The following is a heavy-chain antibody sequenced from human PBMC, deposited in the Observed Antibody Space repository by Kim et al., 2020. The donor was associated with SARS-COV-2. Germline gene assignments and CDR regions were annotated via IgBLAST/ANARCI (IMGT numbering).Heavy chain of an antibody. V-gene: IGHV4-39*01. CDR3: ARHLRNWYFDL. Sequence: YYNPSLKGRVTISVATSKKQFSLMLSSVTAADAAVYYCARHLRNWYFDLWGRGTLVTVSS. J-gene: IGHJ2*01.